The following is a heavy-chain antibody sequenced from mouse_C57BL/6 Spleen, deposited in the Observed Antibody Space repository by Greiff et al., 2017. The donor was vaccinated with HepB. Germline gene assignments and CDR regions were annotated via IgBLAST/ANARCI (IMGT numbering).Heavy chain of an antibody. D-gene: IGHD2-2*01. CDR1: GYTFTSYW. CDR3: ARIPYGYDAGTYYAMDY. J-gene: IGHJ4*01. CDR2: IYPSDSET. V-gene: IGHV1-61*01. Sequence: QVQLQQPGAELVRPGSSVKLSCKASGYTFTSYWMDWVKQRPGQGLEWIGNIYPSDSETHYNQKFKDKATLTVDKSSSTAYMQLSSLTSEDSAVYYCARIPYGYDAGTYYAMDYWGQGTSVTVSS.